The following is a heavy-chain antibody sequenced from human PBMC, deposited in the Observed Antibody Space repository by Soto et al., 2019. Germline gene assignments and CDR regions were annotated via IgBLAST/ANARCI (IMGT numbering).Heavy chain of an antibody. J-gene: IGHJ4*02. CDR1: GGSISSGGYS. V-gene: IGHV4-30-2*01. Sequence: QLQLQESGSGLVKPSQTLSLTCAVSGGSISSGGYSWSWIRQPPGKGLEWIGYIYHSGSTYYNPPLKSRVTISVDRSKNQFSLKLSSVTAADTAVYYCARGVSDYGDPLFDYWGQGTLVTVSS. D-gene: IGHD4-17*01. CDR2: IYHSGST. CDR3: ARGVSDYGDPLFDY.